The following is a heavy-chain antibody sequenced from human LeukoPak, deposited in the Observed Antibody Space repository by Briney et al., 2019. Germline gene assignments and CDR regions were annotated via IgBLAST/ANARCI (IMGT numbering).Heavy chain of an antibody. CDR1: GFTFSSYA. D-gene: IGHD3-22*01. V-gene: IGHV3-30-3*01. CDR3: ARDHRGYYDSSGYSARSEYYYYYYGMDV. J-gene: IGHJ6*02. Sequence: PGGSLRLSCAASGFTFSSYAMHWVRPAPGKGLGWVAVISYVGSNKYYADSVKGRFTISRDNSKNTLYLQMNSLRAEDTAVYYCARDHRGYYDSSGYSARSEYYYYYYGMDVWGQGTTVTVSS. CDR2: ISYVGSNK.